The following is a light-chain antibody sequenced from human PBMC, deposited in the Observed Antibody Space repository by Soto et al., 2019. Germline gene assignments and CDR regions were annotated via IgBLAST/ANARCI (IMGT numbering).Light chain of an antibody. CDR3: QQYNSYSPMYT. J-gene: IGKJ2*01. CDR2: DAS. Sequence: DIQMTQSPSSLSASVGDRVTITCQASQDISNYLNWYQQKPGKAPKLLIYDASNLETGVPSRFSGSGSGTEFTLTISSLQPDDFATYYCQQYNSYSPMYTFGQGTKLEIK. CDR1: QDISNY. V-gene: IGKV1-33*01.